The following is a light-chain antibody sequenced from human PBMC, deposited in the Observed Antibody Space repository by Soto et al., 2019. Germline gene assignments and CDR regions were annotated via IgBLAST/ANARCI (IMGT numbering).Light chain of an antibody. CDR2: LVS. Sequence: DVVMTQSPLSLPVTPGQPASISCRSSQSLVHSNGYTYLNWFQQRPGQSPRRLIYLVSDRDSGVAYRFSGSGSGPEFTLKISRVEAEEVGVYYCMQGTHWPWTFGQGTKVELK. CDR1: QSLVHSNGYTY. V-gene: IGKV2-30*02. CDR3: MQGTHWPWT. J-gene: IGKJ1*01.